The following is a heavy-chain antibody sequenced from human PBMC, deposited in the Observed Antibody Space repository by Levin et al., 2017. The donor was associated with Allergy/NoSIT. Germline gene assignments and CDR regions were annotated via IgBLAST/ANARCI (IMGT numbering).Heavy chain of an antibody. CDR1: GFTFSSYA. D-gene: IGHD1-1*01. J-gene: IGHJ4*02. Sequence: GGSLRLSCAASGFTFSSYAMHWVRQAPGKGLEWVAVISYDGSNKYYADSVKGRFTISRDNSKNTLYLQMNSLRAEDTAVYYCARDQGHIGWNHFDYWGQGTLVTVSS. CDR3: ARDQGHIGWNHFDY. V-gene: IGHV3-30-3*01. CDR2: ISYDGSNK.